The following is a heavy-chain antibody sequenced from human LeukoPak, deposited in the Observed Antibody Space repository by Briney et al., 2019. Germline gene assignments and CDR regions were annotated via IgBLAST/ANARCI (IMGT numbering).Heavy chain of an antibody. CDR3: AELGITMIGGV. V-gene: IGHV3-20*04. D-gene: IGHD3-10*02. Sequence: GGSLRLSCAASGFTFDDYGMSWVRQAPGKGLEWVSGIYWKGGSTGYADSVKGRFTISRDNAKNSLYLQMNSLRAEDTAVYYCAELGITMIGGVWGKGTTVTISS. CDR1: GFTFDDYG. J-gene: IGHJ6*04. CDR2: IYWKGGST.